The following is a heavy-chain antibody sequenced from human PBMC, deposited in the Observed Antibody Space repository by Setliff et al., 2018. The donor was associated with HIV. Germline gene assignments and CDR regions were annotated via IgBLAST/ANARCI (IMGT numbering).Heavy chain of an antibody. CDR1: GFIFSSHS. J-gene: IGHJ2*01. CDR3: VRDYRWLNWFFDL. V-gene: IGHV3-21*01. Sequence: LRLSCAASGFIFSSHSMNWVRQAPGKGLEWVSSISRSSDEIHYADSVKGRFTISRDNTKYSLYLQMNKVRAEDTAVYFCVRDYRWLNWFFDLWGRGT. D-gene: IGHD6-19*01. CDR2: ISRSSDEI.